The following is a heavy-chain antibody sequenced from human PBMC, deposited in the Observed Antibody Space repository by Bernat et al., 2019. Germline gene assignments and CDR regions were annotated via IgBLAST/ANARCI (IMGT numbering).Heavy chain of an antibody. CDR2: ISAYNGNT. CDR1: GYTGNSYG. J-gene: IGHJ3*01. V-gene: IGHV1-18*01. D-gene: IGHD3-10*01. Sequence: QVEGVQSGAEVKKPGASVKVSGKASGYTGNSYGSSWGRQAPGQGLEWMGWISAYNGNTNYAQKLQGRVTMTTDTSTSTAYMELRSLRSDDTAVYYCARRELWFGGAFDLWGQGTMVTVSS. CDR3: ARRELWFGGAFDL.